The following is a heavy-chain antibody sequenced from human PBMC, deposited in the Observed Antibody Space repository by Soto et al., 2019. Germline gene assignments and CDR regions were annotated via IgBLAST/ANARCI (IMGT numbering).Heavy chain of an antibody. Sequence: GGSLRLSCAATGFTFSSYAMSWVRQAPGKGLEWVSAISGSGGSTYYADSVKGRFTISRDNSKNTLYLQMNSLRAEDTAVYYCAKDRGKGYYYGSGSSYWGQGTLVTVSS. CDR2: ISGSGGST. D-gene: IGHD3-10*01. J-gene: IGHJ4*02. V-gene: IGHV3-23*01. CDR3: AKDRGKGYYYGSGSSY. CDR1: GFTFSSYA.